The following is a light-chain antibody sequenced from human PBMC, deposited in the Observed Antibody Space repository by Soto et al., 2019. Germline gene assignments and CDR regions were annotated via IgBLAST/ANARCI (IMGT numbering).Light chain of an antibody. J-gene: IGKJ4*01. Sequence: EIVMTQSPATLSVSAGERATLSCRASQSMSSNFAWYQQRPAQAPRLLIYDVSTRATGVPTRFSGSGSGTEFTLTISSLQSEDFAVYYCQHYHGCPLTFGGGTRVEIK. V-gene: IGKV3D-15*01. CDR2: DVS. CDR3: QHYHGCPLT. CDR1: QSMSSN.